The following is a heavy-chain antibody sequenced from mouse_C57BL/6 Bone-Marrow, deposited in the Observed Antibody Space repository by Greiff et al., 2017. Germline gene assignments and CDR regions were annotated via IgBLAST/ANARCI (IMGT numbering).Heavy chain of an antibody. J-gene: IGHJ1*03. V-gene: IGHV5-9*01. CDR2: ISGGGGNT. CDR1: GFTFSSYT. CDR3: SRQVTTVLATKYFDV. D-gene: IGHD1-1*01. Sequence: EVKLMESGGGLVKPGGSLKLSCAASGFTFSSYTMSWVRQTPEKRLPWVAAISGGGGNTYYPDSVKGRFTISRDKDKNILYLQMSSLRSEDTALYYCSRQVTTVLATKYFDVWGTGTTVTVSS.